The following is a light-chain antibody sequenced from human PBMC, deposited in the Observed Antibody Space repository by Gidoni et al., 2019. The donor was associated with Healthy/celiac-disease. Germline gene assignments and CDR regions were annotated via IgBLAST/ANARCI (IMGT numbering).Light chain of an antibody. CDR1: RSNIGSTT. Sequence: SVLTQPPSASGTPGQRVPISCSGSRSNIGSTTVNWYQQLPGTAPKLLIYSNNQRPSGVPDRFSGSKSGTSASLAISGLQSEDEADYYGAAWDDSLNVVFGGGTKLTVL. CDR3: AAWDDSLNVV. V-gene: IGLV1-44*01. CDR2: SNN. J-gene: IGLJ2*01.